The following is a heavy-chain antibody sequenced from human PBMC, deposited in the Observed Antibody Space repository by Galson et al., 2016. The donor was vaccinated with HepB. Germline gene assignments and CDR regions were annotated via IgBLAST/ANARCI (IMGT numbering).Heavy chain of an antibody. V-gene: IGHV4-59*01. CDR3: ARDQQGFFYYGMDV. CDR1: GGSITNYY. J-gene: IGHJ6*02. CDR2: IYYSGST. Sequence: ETLSLTCTVSGGSITNYYWNWIRQSPGKELEWIGYIYYSGSTTYNPSLKSRVTISVDTSKNQFSLKLSSVTAADTAVYYCARDQQGFFYYGMDVWGQGTTVTVSS.